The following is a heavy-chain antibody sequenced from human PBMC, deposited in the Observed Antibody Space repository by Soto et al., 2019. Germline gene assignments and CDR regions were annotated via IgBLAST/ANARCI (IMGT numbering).Heavy chain of an antibody. Sequence: QLQLQESGPGLVKPSETLSLSCTVSSGSISSRGYYWGWIRQSPGKGLEWIRSIDHSGSTYYNPYLKSRVTISGDTSKNQFSLKLNSVIAADTAVYYCARHPRRITMGRGVIINFYYWGQGALVTVSS. CDR2: IDHSGST. D-gene: IGHD3-10*01. CDR1: SGSISSRGYY. V-gene: IGHV4-39*01. J-gene: IGHJ4*02. CDR3: ARHPRRITMGRGVIINFYY.